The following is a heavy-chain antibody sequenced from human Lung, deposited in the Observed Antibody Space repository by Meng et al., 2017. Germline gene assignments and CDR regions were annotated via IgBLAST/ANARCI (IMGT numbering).Heavy chain of an antibody. CDR2: INPNSGGT. V-gene: IGHV1-2*06. CDR3: AKALGWGSSPDY. D-gene: IGHD2-21*01. Sequence: QVQLVQSGADVKKPGASVKVSCKASGYTFTAYYIHWVRQAPGQGLEWMGRINPNSGGTNFAQKFQGRVIMTRDTSISTAYMELSSLGFDDTAVYHCAKALGWGSSPDYWGQGILVTVS. J-gene: IGHJ4*02. CDR1: GYTFTAYY.